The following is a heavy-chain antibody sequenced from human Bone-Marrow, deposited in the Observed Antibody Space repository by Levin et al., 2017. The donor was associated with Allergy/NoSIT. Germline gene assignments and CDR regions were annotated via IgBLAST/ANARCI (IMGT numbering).Heavy chain of an antibody. J-gene: IGHJ4*02. Sequence: GGSLRLSCAASGFTFSNYAMNWVRQAPGKGLEWVSAISGSGGNTYYADSVKGRFTISRDNSKNTLYLQMNSLRAEDTALYYCANRQGATWGSLTGWGQGTLVTVSS. V-gene: IGHV3-23*01. CDR1: GFTFSNYA. D-gene: IGHD7-27*01. CDR3: ANRQGATWGSLTG. CDR2: ISGSGGNT.